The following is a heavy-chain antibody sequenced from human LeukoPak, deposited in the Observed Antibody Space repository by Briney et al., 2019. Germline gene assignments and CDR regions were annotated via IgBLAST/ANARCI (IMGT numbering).Heavy chain of an antibody. CDR2: IYSTGAT. CDR1: DDSISSYY. Sequence: SETLSLTCTVSDDSISSYYWSWIRQPPGKGPEWIAYIYSTGATSYNPSLRSRVSISLDTSKSHFSLKLSSMTVADTAVYFCARLKMGAYFDLWGRGTLVTVSS. V-gene: IGHV4-59*08. J-gene: IGHJ2*01. D-gene: IGHD3-16*01. CDR3: ARLKMGAYFDL.